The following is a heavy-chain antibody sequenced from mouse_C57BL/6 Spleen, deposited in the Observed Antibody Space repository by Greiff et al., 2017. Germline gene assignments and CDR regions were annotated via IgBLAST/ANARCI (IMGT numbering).Heavy chain of an antibody. CDR3: AREVAGTFYFDY. Sequence: QVQLQQSGAELVRPGTSVKVSCKASGYAFTNYLIEWVKQRPGQGLEWIGVINPGSGGTTYNEKFKGKATLTADKSSSTAYMQLSSLTSEESAVYFCAREVAGTFYFDYWGQGTTLTVSS. D-gene: IGHD4-1*01. J-gene: IGHJ2*01. CDR2: INPGSGGT. V-gene: IGHV1-54*01. CDR1: GYAFTNYL.